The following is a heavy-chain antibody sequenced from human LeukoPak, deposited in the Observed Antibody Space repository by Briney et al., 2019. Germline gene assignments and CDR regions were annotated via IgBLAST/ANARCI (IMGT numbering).Heavy chain of an antibody. D-gene: IGHD3-3*01. CDR2: MKPNSGNT. J-gene: IGHJ4*02. V-gene: IGHV1-8*01. CDR3: ARGAPDFWSGGGNDY. CDR1: GYTFTSYD. Sequence: ASVKVSCKASGYTFTSYDINWVRQATGQRLEWMGWMKPNSGNTGYAQKFQGRVTMTRNTSISTAYMELSSLRSEDTAVYYCARGAPDFWSGGGNDYWGQGTLVTVSS.